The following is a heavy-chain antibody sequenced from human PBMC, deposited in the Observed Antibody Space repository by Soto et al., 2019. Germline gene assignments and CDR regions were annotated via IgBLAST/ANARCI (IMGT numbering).Heavy chain of an antibody. Sequence: QVHLVESGGGVVQPGRSMRLSCAASGFTFGSYGMHWVRQAPGKGLEWVTVISYDGRNTYYVDSVKGRFTISRDNSTNMVYLQLTSLSFAYTAVYLCARGGNHRSPYWSIDLWYRGTLVTVSS. J-gene: IGHJ2*01. V-gene: IGHV3-30*03. D-gene: IGHD3-16*01. CDR3: ARGGNHRSPYWSIDL. CDR2: ISYDGRNT. CDR1: GFTFGSYG.